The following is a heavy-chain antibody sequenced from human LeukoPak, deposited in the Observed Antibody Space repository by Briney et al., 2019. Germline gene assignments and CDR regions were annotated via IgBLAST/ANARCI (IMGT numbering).Heavy chain of an antibody. D-gene: IGHD2-15*01. Sequence: SQTLSLTCTVSGGSISSGDYYWSWIRQPPGKGLEWIGYICYSGSTYYNPSLKSRVTISVDTSKNQFSLKLSSVTAADTAVYYCARGVAATRLYYYYGMDVWGQGTTVTVSS. CDR2: ICYSGST. J-gene: IGHJ6*02. CDR1: GGSISSGDYY. V-gene: IGHV4-30-4*01. CDR3: ARGVAATRLYYYYGMDV.